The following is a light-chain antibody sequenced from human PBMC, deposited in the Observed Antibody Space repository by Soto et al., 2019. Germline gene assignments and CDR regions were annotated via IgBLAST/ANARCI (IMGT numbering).Light chain of an antibody. Sequence: DIVMTQSPDSLAVSLGERATINCKSSQSVLYSSNNKNYLAWYQQKPGQPPKLLIYWASTRESGVPDRFSGSGSGTDFTLTISSLQAEDVAVYYCQQYYSTPTWTFGQGTKGEI. J-gene: IGKJ1*01. CDR3: QQYYSTPTWT. CDR1: QSVLYSSNNKNY. V-gene: IGKV4-1*01. CDR2: WAS.